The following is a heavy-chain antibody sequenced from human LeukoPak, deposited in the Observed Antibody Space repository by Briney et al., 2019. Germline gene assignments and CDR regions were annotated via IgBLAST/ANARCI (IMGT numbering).Heavy chain of an antibody. D-gene: IGHD6-6*01. Sequence: GGSLRLSCAASGFTFSGAAMHWVRQASGKGLEWAGRIRSKANNYATTYGESVNGRFTISRDDSKNTAYLQMNSLKSEDTAVYYCLRSSSSDAFDIWGQGTMVTVPS. CDR2: IRSKANNYAT. J-gene: IGHJ3*02. V-gene: IGHV3-73*01. CDR1: GFTFSGAA. CDR3: LRSSSSDAFDI.